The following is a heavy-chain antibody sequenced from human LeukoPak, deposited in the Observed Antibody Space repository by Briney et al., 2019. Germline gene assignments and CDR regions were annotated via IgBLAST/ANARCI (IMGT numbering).Heavy chain of an antibody. V-gene: IGHV3-7*03. J-gene: IGHJ6*02. CDR1: GFIFTNYF. CDR2: IKQDGSEK. CDR3: ARAWDYCGGDCYPYGMDV. Sequence: HPGGSLRLSCAASGFIFTNYFMSWVRQAPGKGLEWVANIKQDGSEKYYVDSVKGRFTISRDNAKNSLYLQMNSLRAEDTAVYYCARAWDYCGGDCYPYGMDVWGQGTTVTVSS. D-gene: IGHD2-21*02.